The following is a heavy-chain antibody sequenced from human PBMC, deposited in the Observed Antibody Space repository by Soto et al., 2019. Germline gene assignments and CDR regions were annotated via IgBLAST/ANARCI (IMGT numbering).Heavy chain of an antibody. J-gene: IGHJ6*02. CDR2: IHPGWGA. CDR3: VRQGFGALHGLVGV. D-gene: IGHD3-10*01. CDR1: GGSISACY. V-gene: IGHV4-59*08. Sequence: SETLSLTCTISGGSISACYWGWIRQPPGKGLEWIGYIHPGWGANYNPSLKSRVTISLDTSKTQISLELSSMTAADAALYYCVRQGFGALHGLVGVWGQGTTVTVS.